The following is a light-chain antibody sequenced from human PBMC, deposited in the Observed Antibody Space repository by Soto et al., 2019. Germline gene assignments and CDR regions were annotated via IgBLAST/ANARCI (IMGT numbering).Light chain of an antibody. J-gene: IGLJ3*02. Sequence: QSALTQPASVSGSPGQSITISCTGTSSDVGSYNYVSWFQQHPGKAPKPMIFDVTNRPSGVSNRFSGSKSGNTASLTISGLQAEDEAHYYCSSYTSSSTWVFGGGTQLTVL. CDR3: SSYTSSSTWV. CDR2: DVT. V-gene: IGLV2-14*01. CDR1: SSDVGSYNY.